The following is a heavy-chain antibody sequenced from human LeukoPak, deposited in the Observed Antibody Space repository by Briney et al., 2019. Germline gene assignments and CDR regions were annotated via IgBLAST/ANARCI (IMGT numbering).Heavy chain of an antibody. Sequence: GGSLRLSCAASGFTFSSYAMSWVRQAPGKGLEWVSAISGSGGSTYPADSVKGRFTVSRDNAKNSLYLQMSSLRAEDTAVYYCARRSSLDYWGQGTLVTVSS. CDR1: GFTFSSYA. CDR2: ISGSGGST. CDR3: ARRSSLDY. J-gene: IGHJ4*02. V-gene: IGHV3-23*01. D-gene: IGHD6-13*01.